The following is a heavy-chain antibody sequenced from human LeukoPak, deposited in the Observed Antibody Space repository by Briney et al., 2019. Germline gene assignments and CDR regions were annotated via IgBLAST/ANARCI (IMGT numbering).Heavy chain of an antibody. V-gene: IGHV3-23*01. CDR1: GFTFTTYA. Sequence: GGSLRLSCAASGFTFTTYAMSWVRQAPGRGLEWVSAISGNGGSTYYANSVKGRFTISRDNSKNTLYLQMSSLRADDTALYYCARDQGEAGLDPWGQGTLVTVSS. CDR3: ARDQGEAGLDP. J-gene: IGHJ5*02. D-gene: IGHD6-13*01. CDR2: ISGNGGST.